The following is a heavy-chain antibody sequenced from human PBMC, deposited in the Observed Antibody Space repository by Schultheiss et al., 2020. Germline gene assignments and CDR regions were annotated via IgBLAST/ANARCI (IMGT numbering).Heavy chain of an antibody. D-gene: IGHD2-15*01. CDR1: GYSFTSYW. CDR3: ARDSFLVVDLYDY. Sequence: GESLKISCKGSGYSFTSYWIGWVRQMPGKGLEWMGIIYPGDSDTRYSPSFQGQVTISADKSISTAYLQWSSLKASDTAMYYCARDSFLVVDLYDYWGQGTLVTVSA. CDR2: IYPGDSDT. J-gene: IGHJ4*02. V-gene: IGHV5-51*01.